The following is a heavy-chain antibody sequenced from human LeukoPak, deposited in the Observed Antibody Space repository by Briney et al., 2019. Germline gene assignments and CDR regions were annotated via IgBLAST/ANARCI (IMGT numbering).Heavy chain of an antibody. D-gene: IGHD6-6*01. Sequence: GGSLRLSCAASGFTFSSYGMHWVRQAPGKGLEWVAVIWYDGSNKYYADSVKGRFTISRDNSKNTLYLQKNSLRAEDTAVYYCARDRLAARRSGGLDYWGQGTLVTVSS. V-gene: IGHV3-33*01. CDR1: GFTFSSYG. CDR3: ARDRLAARRSGGLDY. CDR2: IWYDGSNK. J-gene: IGHJ4*02.